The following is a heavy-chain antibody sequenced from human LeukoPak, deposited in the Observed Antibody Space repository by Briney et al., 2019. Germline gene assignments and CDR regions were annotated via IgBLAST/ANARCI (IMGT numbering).Heavy chain of an antibody. CDR3: ARRVAVTGIYCFDL. V-gene: IGHV4-59*08. J-gene: IGHJ4*02. Sequence: SETLSLTCTVSGGSISTYYWSWIRQPPGKGLEWIGYVYYSGATNYNPSLKSRVTISLETSKNQFSLRLSSATAADTAVYYCARRVAVTGIYCFDLWGQGTPVTVSS. CDR2: VYYSGAT. D-gene: IGHD6-19*01. CDR1: GGSISTYY.